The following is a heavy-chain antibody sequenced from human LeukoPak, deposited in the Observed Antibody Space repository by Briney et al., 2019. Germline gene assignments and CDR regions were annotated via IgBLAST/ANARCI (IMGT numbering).Heavy chain of an antibody. V-gene: IGHV4-61*02. J-gene: IGHJ5*02. CDR3: ASSAYTGSNYFDP. CDR2: VHTSGST. CDR1: GGSISSGSYY. D-gene: IGHD6-25*01. Sequence: SQTLSLNCTVPGGSISSGSYYWSWIRQPAGKGLEWVGRVHTSGSTNYNPSLKSRVTISLDTSKNQFSLELRSVTAADTAVYYCASSAYTGSNYFDPWGQGTLVTVSS.